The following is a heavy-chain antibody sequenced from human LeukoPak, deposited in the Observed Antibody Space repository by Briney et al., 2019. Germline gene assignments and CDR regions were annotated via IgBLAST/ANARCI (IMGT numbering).Heavy chain of an antibody. CDR3: AKDYSDSSGYLDY. V-gene: IGHV3-30*18. Sequence: PGGSLRLSCAASGFTFSNYGMHWFRKAPAKGLEGVAVISYDGSNKYYADSVKGRFTLSRDNSKNTLYLQLNSLRAEDTAVYYCAKDYSDSSGYLDYWGQGTLVTVSS. CDR2: ISYDGSNK. D-gene: IGHD3-22*01. J-gene: IGHJ4*02. CDR1: GFTFSNYG.